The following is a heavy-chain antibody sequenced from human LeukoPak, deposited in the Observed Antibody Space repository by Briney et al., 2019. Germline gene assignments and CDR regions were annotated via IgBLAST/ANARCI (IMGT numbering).Heavy chain of an antibody. CDR2: IYYSGST. V-gene: IGHV4-59*01. CDR1: GGSISSYY. J-gene: IGHJ3*02. Sequence: PSETLSLTCTASGGSISSYYWSWIRQPPGKGLEWIGYIYYSGSTKYKPSPKSRVTISVDTSKNQFSLKLSSVTAADTAVYYCARGRFLDAFDIWGQGTMVTVSS. D-gene: IGHD3-3*01. CDR3: ARGRFLDAFDI.